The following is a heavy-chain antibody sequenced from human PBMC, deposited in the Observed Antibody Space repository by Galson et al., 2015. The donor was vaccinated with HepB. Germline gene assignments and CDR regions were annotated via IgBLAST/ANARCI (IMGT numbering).Heavy chain of an antibody. CDR1: GDSVSSNSAA. V-gene: IGHV6-1*01. CDR3: ARDSLWFGELLGIFDI. CDR2: TYYRSKWYN. Sequence: CAISGDSVSSNSAAWNWIRQSPSRGLEWLGRTYYRSKWYNDYAVSVKSRITINPDTSKNQFSLQLNSVTPEDTAVYYCARDSLWFGELLGIFDIWGQGTMVTVSS. D-gene: IGHD3-10*01. J-gene: IGHJ3*02.